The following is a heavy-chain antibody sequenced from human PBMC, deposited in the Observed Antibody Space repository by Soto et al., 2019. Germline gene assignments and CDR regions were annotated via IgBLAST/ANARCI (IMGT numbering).Heavy chain of an antibody. J-gene: IGHJ2*01. CDR3: ARGDGSGTLIYWYFDL. CDR2: IRYDGSNK. V-gene: IGHV3-33*01. D-gene: IGHD3-10*01. Sequence: QVQLVESGGGVVQPGRSLRLSCAASGFTFSSYGMHWVRQAPGKGLEWVAVIRYDGSNKYYADSVKGRFTISRDNSKNTLYLQMNSLRAEDTAVYYCARGDGSGTLIYWYFDLWGRGTLVTVSS. CDR1: GFTFSSYG.